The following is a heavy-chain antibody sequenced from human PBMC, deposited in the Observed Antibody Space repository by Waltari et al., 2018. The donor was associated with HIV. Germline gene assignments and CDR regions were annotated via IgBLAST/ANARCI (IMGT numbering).Heavy chain of an antibody. D-gene: IGHD3-10*01. J-gene: IGHJ4*02. V-gene: IGHV3-20*04. CDR2: INWNGGST. CDR3: ARDYGSGSYYNY. Sequence: EVQLVASGGGVVRHGGSLRPSCVASGFNFVDSGMSWVRQAPGKGLEWVSGINWNGGSTGYADSVKGRFSISRDNAKNSLYLQMNSLRAEDTALYYCARDYGSGSYYNYWGQGTLVTVSS. CDR1: GFNFVDSG.